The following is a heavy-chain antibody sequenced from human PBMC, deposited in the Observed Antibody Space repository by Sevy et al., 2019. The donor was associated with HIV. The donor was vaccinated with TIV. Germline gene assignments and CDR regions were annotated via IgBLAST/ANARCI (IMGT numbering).Heavy chain of an antibody. CDR1: GYTFTGYY. CDR2: INPNSGGT. Sequence: ASVKVSCKASGYTFTGYYMHWVRQAPGQGLEWMGWINPNSGGTNYAQKFQGRVTMTRDTSISTAYMELSRLRSDDTAVYYCARAYFIGYYYDSSGYLDYWGQRTLVTVSS. CDR3: ARAYFIGYYYDSSGYLDY. J-gene: IGHJ4*02. V-gene: IGHV1-2*02. D-gene: IGHD3-22*01.